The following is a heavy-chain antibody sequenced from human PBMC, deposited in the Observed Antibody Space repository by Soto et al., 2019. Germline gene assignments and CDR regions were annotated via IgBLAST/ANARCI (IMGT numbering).Heavy chain of an antibody. J-gene: IGHJ4*02. CDR2: IYYSGST. CDR3: ARVGSSGYPFDC. CDR1: GGSISSYY. Sequence: PSETLSLTCTVSGGSISSYYCSWIRQPPGKGLEWLGYIYYSGSTNYNPSLKSRVTISVDTSKNQFSLKLSSVTAADTAVYYCARVGSSGYPFDCWGRRTLVAFCS. V-gene: IGHV4-59*01. D-gene: IGHD3-22*01.